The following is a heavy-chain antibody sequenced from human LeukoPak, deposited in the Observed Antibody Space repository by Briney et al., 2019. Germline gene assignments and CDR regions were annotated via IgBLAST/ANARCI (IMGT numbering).Heavy chain of an antibody. CDR1: GGTFSSYG. D-gene: IGHD1-26*01. V-gene: IGHV1-18*01. CDR2: ISAYNGNT. J-gene: IGHJ4*02. CDR3: ARGSIVGATTDFDY. Sequence: GASVKVSCKASGGTFSSYGISWVRQAPGQGLEWMGWISAYNGNTNYAQKPQGRVTMTTDTSTSTAYMELRSLRSDDTAVYYCARGSIVGATTDFDYWGQGTLVTVSS.